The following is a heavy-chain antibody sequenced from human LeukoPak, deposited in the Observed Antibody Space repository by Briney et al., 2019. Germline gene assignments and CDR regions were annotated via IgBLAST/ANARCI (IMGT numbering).Heavy chain of an antibody. CDR1: GFTFSSYG. CDR3: AKGTDLYYYGSGSYRGFDP. V-gene: IGHV3-23*01. CDR2: ISGSGGST. Sequence: GGSLRLSCAASGFTFSSYGMSWVRQAPGKGLEWVSAISGSGGSTYYADSVKGRFTISRDNSKNTLYLQMNSLRAEDTAVYYCAKGTDLYYYGSGSYRGFDPWGQGTLVTVSS. D-gene: IGHD3-10*01. J-gene: IGHJ5*02.